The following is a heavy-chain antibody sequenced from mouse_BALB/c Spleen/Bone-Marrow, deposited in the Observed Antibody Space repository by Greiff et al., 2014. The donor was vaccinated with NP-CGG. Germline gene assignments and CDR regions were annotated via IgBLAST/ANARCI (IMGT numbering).Heavy chain of an antibody. V-gene: IGHV14-3*02. CDR1: GFNIKDTY. Sequence: EVKLMESGAELVKPGASVKLSCTASGFNIKDTYMHWVKQRPEQGLEWIGRIDPANGNTKYDPKFQGKATITADTSSNTAYLQLSSLTSGDTAVYYCATYYYGSSWGFAYWGQGTLVTVSA. CDR2: IDPANGNT. D-gene: IGHD1-1*01. CDR3: ATYYYGSSWGFAY. J-gene: IGHJ3*01.